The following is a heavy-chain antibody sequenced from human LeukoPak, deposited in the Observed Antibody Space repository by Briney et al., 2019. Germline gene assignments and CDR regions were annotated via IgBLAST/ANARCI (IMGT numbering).Heavy chain of an antibody. V-gene: IGHV4-39*01. J-gene: IGHJ4*02. CDR3: ARHGGTYYDILTVGY. Sequence: PSETLSLTCTVSGGSISSSSYYWGWIRQPPGKGLEWIGSIYYSGSTYYNPSLKSRVTISVDTSKNQFSLKLSSVTAADTAVYYCARHGGTYYDILTVGYWGQGTLVTVSS. CDR2: IYYSGST. D-gene: IGHD3-9*01. CDR1: GGSISSSSYY.